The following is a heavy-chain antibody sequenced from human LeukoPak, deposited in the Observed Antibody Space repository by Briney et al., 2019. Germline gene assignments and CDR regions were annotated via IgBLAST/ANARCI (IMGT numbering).Heavy chain of an antibody. Sequence: GGSLRLSCAASGFTFSDYYMSWIRQAPGKGLEWVSYISSSGSTIYYADSVKGRFTISRDNAKNSLYLQMNSLRAEDTALYYCAKRAPPGTAVGVPYYFDHWGQGTLVTVSS. CDR1: GFTFSDYY. CDR3: AKRAPPGTAVGVPYYFDH. J-gene: IGHJ4*02. V-gene: IGHV3-11*01. D-gene: IGHD6-19*01. CDR2: ISSSGSTI.